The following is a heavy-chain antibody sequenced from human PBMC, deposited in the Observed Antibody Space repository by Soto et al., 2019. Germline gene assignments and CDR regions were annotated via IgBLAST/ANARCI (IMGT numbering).Heavy chain of an antibody. CDR1: GFSFSKNV. Sequence: GGSMRLSCGASGFSFSKNVMHWVRQAPGEGLEWLSLISYDGSENRSAESVKGRFTISRDNYKNTLYLQMNSLRVEDTAVYFCAKGYEVSPPVASAQYSTNFYGVDVCG. V-gene: IGHV3-30*18. CDR3: AKGYEVSPPVASAQYSTNFYGVDV. CDR2: ISYDGSEN. D-gene: IGHD2-15*01. J-gene: IGHJ6*02.